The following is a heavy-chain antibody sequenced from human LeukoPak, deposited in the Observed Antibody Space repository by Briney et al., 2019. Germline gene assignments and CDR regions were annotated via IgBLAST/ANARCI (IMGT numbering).Heavy chain of an antibody. CDR1: GFTFSSYS. Sequence: GGSLRHSCAASGFTFSSYSMNWVHQAPGQGLEWVSSISSSSSYIYYADSVKGRFTISRDNAKNSLYLQMNSLRAEDTAVYYCARGYYDSSGYKGMDVWGQGTTVTVSS. J-gene: IGHJ6*02. CDR3: ARGYYDSSGYKGMDV. CDR2: ISSSSSYI. D-gene: IGHD3-22*01. V-gene: IGHV3-21*01.